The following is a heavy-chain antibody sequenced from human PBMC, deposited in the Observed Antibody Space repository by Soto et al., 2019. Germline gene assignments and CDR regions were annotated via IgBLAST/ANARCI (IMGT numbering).Heavy chain of an antibody. V-gene: IGHV3-74*01. CDR2: INSDGSTI. CDR3: AKGRSYYYYGVDV. J-gene: IGHJ6*02. CDR1: GFHFGPFW. Sequence: GSLRLSCAASGFHFGPFWMHWVRQAPGKGLVWVSHINSDGSTIVYADSVKGRFTISRDNAKNTLYLQMNSLRAEDTALYYCAKGRSYYYYGVDVWGQGTTVTVSS.